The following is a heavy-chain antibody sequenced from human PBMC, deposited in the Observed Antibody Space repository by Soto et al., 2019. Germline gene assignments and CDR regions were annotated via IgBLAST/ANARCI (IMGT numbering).Heavy chain of an antibody. V-gene: IGHV4-59*12. J-gene: IGHJ5*02. D-gene: IGHD6-6*01. CDR1: GGSISSYY. CDR2: IYYSGST. CDR3: ARGFSIAARGWFDP. Sequence: SETLSLTCAVSGGSISSYYWSWIRQPPGKGLEWIGYIYYSGSTNYNPSLKSRVTISVDTSKNQFSLKLSSVTAADTAVYYCARGFSIAARGWFDPWGQGTLVTVSS.